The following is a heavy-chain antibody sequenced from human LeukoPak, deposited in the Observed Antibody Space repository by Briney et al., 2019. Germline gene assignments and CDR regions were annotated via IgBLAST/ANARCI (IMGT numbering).Heavy chain of an antibody. CDR1: GFTFSSYA. Sequence: GGSLRLSCAASGFTFSSYAMHWVRGAPGKGLEWVAFISYDGSNKYYADSVKGRYTISRDNSKNTLYLQMNSLRAEDTAVYYCARDGSDWGQGTLVTVSS. CDR2: ISYDGSNK. J-gene: IGHJ4*02. CDR3: ARDGSD. V-gene: IGHV3-30-3*01.